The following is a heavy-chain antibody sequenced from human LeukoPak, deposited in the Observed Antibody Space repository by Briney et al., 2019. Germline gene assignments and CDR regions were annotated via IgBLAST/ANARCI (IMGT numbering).Heavy chain of an antibody. V-gene: IGHV4-34*01. D-gene: IGHD2-2*01. CDR2: VFHDGIA. Sequence: SETLSLTCAVYGVSFSDDFWTWLRLAPEKGLEGMGEVFHDGIANYNPSLKSRAIMAVDTSKKQSSLRLSSVTAADTAVYYCARGGVSTSRPPKNRFDPWGQGTLVTVSS. J-gene: IGHJ5*02. CDR3: ARGGVSTSRPPKNRFDP. CDR1: GVSFSDDF.